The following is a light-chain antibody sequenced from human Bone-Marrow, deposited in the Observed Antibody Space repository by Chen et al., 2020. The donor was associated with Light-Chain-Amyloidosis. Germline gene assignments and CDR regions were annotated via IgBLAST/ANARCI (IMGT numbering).Light chain of an antibody. CDR3: QQRGNWPPT. CDR2: DAS. CDR1: QSISSL. Sequence: IVLTQSPATLSLSPGERATLSCRASQSISSLLVWYQQKPGQAPRLLIYDASTRAPGIPPRFSGGGSGTDFTLTISSLEPEDFAVYYCQQRGNWPPTFGPGTKVEI. J-gene: IGKJ3*01. V-gene: IGKV3-11*01.